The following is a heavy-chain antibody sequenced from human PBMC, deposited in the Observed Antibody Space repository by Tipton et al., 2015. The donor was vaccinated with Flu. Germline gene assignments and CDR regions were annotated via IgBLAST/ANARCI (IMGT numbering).Heavy chain of an antibody. CDR2: INHSGST. CDR3: ARGLGVVVAVAFDI. J-gene: IGHJ3*02. Sequence: TLSLTCAVYGGSFSGYYWSWIRQPPGKGLEWIGEINHSGSTNYNPSLKSRVTISVDTSKNQFSLKLSSVIAADTAVYYCARGLGVVVAVAFDIWGQGTMVTVSS. V-gene: IGHV4-34*01. D-gene: IGHD2-15*01. CDR1: GGSFSGYY.